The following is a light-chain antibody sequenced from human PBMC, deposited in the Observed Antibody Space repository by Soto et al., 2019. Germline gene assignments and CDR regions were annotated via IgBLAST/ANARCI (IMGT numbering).Light chain of an antibody. CDR2: EGS. V-gene: IGLV2-23*01. Sequence: QYALTQPASVSGSPGQSITISCTGTSSDVGSYNLVSWYQQHPGKAPKLMIYEGSKRHSGVSNRFSGSKSGNTASLTISGLQAEDEADYYCCSYAGSSSYVFGTGTKLTVL. CDR1: SSDVGSYNL. CDR3: CSYAGSSSYV. J-gene: IGLJ1*01.